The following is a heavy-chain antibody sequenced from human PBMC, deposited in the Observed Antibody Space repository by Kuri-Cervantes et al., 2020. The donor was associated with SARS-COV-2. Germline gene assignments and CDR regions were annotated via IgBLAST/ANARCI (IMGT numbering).Heavy chain of an antibody. CDR1: GYTFTTYG. CDR3: ARDCSGTDCNVIVYALSD. J-gene: IGHJ4*02. CDR2: ISTYNGNT. V-gene: IGHV1-18*01. Sequence: ASVKVSCKASGYTFTTYGISWVRQAPGQGLEWMGWISTYNGNTNYAQILQGRVTITADESTSTVYMELTSLRSDDTAMYYCARDCSGTDCNVIVYALSDWGQGTLVTVSS. D-gene: IGHD2-8*01.